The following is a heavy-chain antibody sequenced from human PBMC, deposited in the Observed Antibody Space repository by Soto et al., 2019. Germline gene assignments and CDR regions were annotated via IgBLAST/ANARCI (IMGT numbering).Heavy chain of an antibody. D-gene: IGHD2-2*01. V-gene: IGHV4-4*02. CDR2: IYHSGST. CDR3: ARGVPAAMTQRNWFDP. CDR1: CGSISSSNW. Sequence: PSETLSLTCAVSCGSISSSNWWSWVRQPPGKGLEWIGEIYHSGSTNYNPSLKSRVTISVDKSKNQFSLKLSSVTAADTAVYYCARGVPAAMTQRNWFDPWGQGTLVTVSS. J-gene: IGHJ5*02.